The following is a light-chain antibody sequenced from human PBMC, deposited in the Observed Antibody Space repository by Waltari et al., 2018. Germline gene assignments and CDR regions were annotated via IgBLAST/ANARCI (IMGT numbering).Light chain of an antibody. CDR3: QQRSTWPRLT. V-gene: IGKV3-11*01. CDR1: QSVSTS. CDR2: DAS. J-gene: IGKJ4*01. Sequence: EIVLTQSPATLSLSPGEKATLSCRASQSVSTSLTWYKQKPGQAPRLLIYDASTRATGIPVRFSGRGSGTDFTLTIGSLEPEDFAVYYCQQRSTWPRLTFGGGTKVEIK.